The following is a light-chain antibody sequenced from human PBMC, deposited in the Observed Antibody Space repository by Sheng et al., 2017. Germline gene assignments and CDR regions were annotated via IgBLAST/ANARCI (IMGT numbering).Light chain of an antibody. CDR2: KAS. J-gene: IGKJ2*01. CDR1: QSITSW. V-gene: IGKV1-5*03. Sequence: DIQMTQSPSTLSASVGDRVTITCRASQSITSWLAWYQQKPGKAPKLLIYKASTLQSGVPSRFSGSGSGTEFTLTISSLQPDDFATYYCQQYNTYDTFGQGTKLEI. CDR3: QQYNTYDT.